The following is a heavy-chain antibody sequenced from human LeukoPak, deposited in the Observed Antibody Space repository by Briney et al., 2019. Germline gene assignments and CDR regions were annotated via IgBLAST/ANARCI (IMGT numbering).Heavy chain of an antibody. CDR2: ISRSGRDI. V-gene: IGHV3-21*01. CDR3: ARDSTLTHAWSGYGFDV. CDR1: GFTFGTYA. D-gene: IGHD4-17*01. Sequence: GGSLRLSCAASGFTFGTYAMNWVRQAPGKGLEWVSSISRSGRDIYYADSVQGRFTISRDNAKNSLYLQMDSLRDGDTAVYYCARDSTLTHAWSGYGFDVWGQGTMVTVSS. J-gene: IGHJ3*01.